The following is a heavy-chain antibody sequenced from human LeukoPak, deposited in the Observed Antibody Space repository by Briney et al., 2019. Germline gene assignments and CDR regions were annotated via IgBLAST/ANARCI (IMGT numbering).Heavy chain of an antibody. CDR3: GRNGVDSTYDI. V-gene: IGHV3-74*01. J-gene: IGHJ3*02. CDR2: LSPDWSAT. D-gene: IGHD2-8*01. Sequence: GGSLRLSCEASVFTLRSYFIHWVRQSPGKGLMWVSHLSPDWSATNYADSVKGRFTISRYNPKNTFYLQMRSLRAEDTAVYYCGRNGVDSTYDIRGPGNVVTVSS. CDR1: VFTLRSYF.